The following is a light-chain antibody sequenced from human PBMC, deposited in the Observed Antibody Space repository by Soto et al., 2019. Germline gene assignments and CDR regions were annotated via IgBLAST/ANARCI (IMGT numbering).Light chain of an antibody. J-gene: IGKJ1*01. Sequence: DIQMTQSPSSLSASVGDRVTTTCRASQGISNYLAWYQQQPGKVPKLLIYVASTLQSGVPSRFSGSGSGTDFTLTISSLQPEDVATYYCQKYNSAPWTFGQGTKVEIK. CDR3: QKYNSAPWT. CDR2: VAS. CDR1: QGISNY. V-gene: IGKV1-27*01.